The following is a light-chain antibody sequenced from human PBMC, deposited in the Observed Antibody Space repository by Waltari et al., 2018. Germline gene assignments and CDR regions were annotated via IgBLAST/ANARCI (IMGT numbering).Light chain of an antibody. Sequence: DIVPTQSPATLSLSPGESGPLSCRASQSVSRHLAWYQQKPGQAPRLLIDGTSARATGIPSRFRGSGSGTEFTLTISSLQSEDVAVYYCQQYFSTPYTFGQGTKLEIK. CDR1: QSVSRH. V-gene: IGKV3-15*01. CDR3: QQYFSTPYT. J-gene: IGKJ2*01. CDR2: GTS.